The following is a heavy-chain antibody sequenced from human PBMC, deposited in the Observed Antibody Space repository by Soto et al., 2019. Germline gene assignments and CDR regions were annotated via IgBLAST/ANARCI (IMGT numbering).Heavy chain of an antibody. CDR3: ARAYRIFGLVTPRYRKDV. D-gene: IGHD3-3*02. J-gene: IGHJ6*01. CDR2: INPNSGGT. CDR1: GYTFTGYY. V-gene: IGHV1-2*04. Sequence: GASVKGSCKASGYTFTGYYMHWVRQAPGQGLEWMGWINPNSGGTNYAQKFQGWVTMTRDTSISTDYMELSRLRSDDTAVYYCARAYRIFGLVTPRYRKDVSGQGTTVTVSS.